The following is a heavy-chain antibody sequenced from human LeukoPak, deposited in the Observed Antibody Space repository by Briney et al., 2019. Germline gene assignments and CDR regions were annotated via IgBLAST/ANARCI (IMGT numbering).Heavy chain of an antibody. CDR3: ARGPYSSSWSAWFDP. CDR1: GFTFSSHE. Sequence: GGSLRLSCAASGFTFSSHEMNWVRQAPGKGLEWVSYISSSGTSIYYADTVKGRFTISRDNAKNSLYLQMNSLRAEDTAFYCCARGPYSSSWSAWFDPWGQGTLVTVAS. D-gene: IGHD6-13*01. J-gene: IGHJ5*02. V-gene: IGHV3-48*03. CDR2: ISSSGTSI.